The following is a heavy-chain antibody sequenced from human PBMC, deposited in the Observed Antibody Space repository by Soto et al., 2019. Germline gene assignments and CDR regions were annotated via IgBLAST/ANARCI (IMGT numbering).Heavy chain of an antibody. Sequence: QVQLVQSGAEVKKPGASVKVSCKVSGYTLTELSMHWVRQAPGKGLEWMGGFDPEDGETIYAQKFQGRVTMTEVTSTDTAYMELSSLRSEDTAVYYCATDMTVVAVASWGQGTPVTVSS. CDR2: FDPEDGET. D-gene: IGHD6-19*01. V-gene: IGHV1-24*01. CDR3: ATDMTVVAVAS. J-gene: IGHJ5*02. CDR1: GYTLTELS.